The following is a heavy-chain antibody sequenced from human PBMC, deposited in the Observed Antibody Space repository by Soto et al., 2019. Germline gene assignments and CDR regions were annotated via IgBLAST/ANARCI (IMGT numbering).Heavy chain of an antibody. D-gene: IGHD2-21*02. CDR1: GGSISSDHYH. J-gene: IGHJ6*02. Sequence: QVQLQESGPGLVRPSQTLTLTCNVSGGSISSDHYHWTWIRQPPGKGLEGIGYIHYSGSVHYNPSLQSRVTMSVDTSKNLFSLKLSSVTAADTAVYFCVREDDGGDRDYYGLDVWGQGTTVTVSS. CDR3: VREDDGGDRDYYGLDV. CDR2: IHYSGSV. V-gene: IGHV4-30-4*01.